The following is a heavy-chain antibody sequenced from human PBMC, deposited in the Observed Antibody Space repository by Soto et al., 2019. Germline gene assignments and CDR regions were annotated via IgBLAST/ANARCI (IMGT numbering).Heavy chain of an antibody. D-gene: IGHD3-10*01. CDR2: IWYDGSNK. CDR1: GFTFSSYG. CDR3: ARDGFRRYYGSGSYYNAFDY. V-gene: IGHV3-33*01. Sequence: QVQLVESGGGVVQPGRSLRLSCAASGFTFSSYGMHWVRQAPGKGLEWVAIIWYDGSNKYYADSVKGRFIISRDNSKKTLYLQMNSLRAEDTAVYYCARDGFRRYYGSGSYYNAFDYWGQGTLVTVSS. J-gene: IGHJ4*02.